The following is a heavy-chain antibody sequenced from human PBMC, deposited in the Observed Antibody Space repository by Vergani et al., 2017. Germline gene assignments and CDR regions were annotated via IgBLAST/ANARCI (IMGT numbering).Heavy chain of an antibody. J-gene: IGHJ4*02. CDR3: ARDGGYSSSWYGFDY. D-gene: IGHD6-13*01. CDR2: ISSSSSYI. V-gene: IGHV3-21*01. CDR1: GFTFSSYS. Sequence: EVQLVESGGGLVQPGGSLRLSCAASGFTFSSYSMNWVRQAPGKGLEWVSSISSSSSYIYYADSVKGRFTISRDNAKNSLYLQMNSLRAEDTAVYYCARDGGYSSSWYGFDYWGQGTLVTVSS.